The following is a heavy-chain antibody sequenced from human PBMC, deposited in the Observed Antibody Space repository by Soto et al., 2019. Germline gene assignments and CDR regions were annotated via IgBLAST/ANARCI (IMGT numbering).Heavy chain of an antibody. CDR3: AKPREDLAEGGMDV. V-gene: IGHV3-30*18. Sequence: QVQLVESGGGVVQPGRSLRLSCAASGFTFSSYGMHWVRQAPGKGLEWVAVISYDGSNKYYADSVKGRFTNSRDNSKNTLYLQMNSLRAEDTAVYYCAKPREDLAEGGMDVWGQGTTVTVSS. CDR2: ISYDGSNK. D-gene: IGHD6-19*01. J-gene: IGHJ6*02. CDR1: GFTFSSYG.